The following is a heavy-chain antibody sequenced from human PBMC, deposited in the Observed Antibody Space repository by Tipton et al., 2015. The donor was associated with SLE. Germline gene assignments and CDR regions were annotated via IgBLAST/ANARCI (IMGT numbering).Heavy chain of an antibody. Sequence: SLRLSCAASGFTFSNYWMTWVRQAPGKGMEWVANIKEDGGEKSYVDSVKGRFTISRDNAKNSLYLQMDNLRPEDTAVYYCATRQGSGWHQSFDYWGQGSLVTVSS. D-gene: IGHD6-19*01. CDR1: GFTFSNYW. CDR2: IKEDGGEK. V-gene: IGHV3-7*01. CDR3: ATRQGSGWHQSFDY. J-gene: IGHJ4*02.